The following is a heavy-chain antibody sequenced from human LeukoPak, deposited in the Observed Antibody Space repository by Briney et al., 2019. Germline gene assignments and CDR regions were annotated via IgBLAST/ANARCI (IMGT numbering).Heavy chain of an antibody. D-gene: IGHD2-2*01. CDR1: GYSFSSYW. CDR2: IYPRGSRT. V-gene: IGHV5-51*01. Sequence: LGESLKISCKGSGYSFSSYWIAWVRQMPGKGLEWMGVIYPRGSRTTYSPSFQDQVTISADKSISTAYLQWTSLKASDTAMYYCARHLSDITSSPNYWGPGTLVTVSS. CDR3: ARHLSDITSSPNY. J-gene: IGHJ4*02.